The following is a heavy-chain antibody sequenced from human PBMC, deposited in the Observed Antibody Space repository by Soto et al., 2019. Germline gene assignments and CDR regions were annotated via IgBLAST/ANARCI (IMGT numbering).Heavy chain of an antibody. V-gene: IGHV4-4*02. J-gene: IGHJ6*02. CDR2: IYHSGST. D-gene: IGHD5-18*01. CDR3: ARDTGYSYGVYYYYYYGMDV. Sequence: QVQLQESGPGLVKPSGTLSLTCAVSGGSISSSNWWSWVRQPPGKGLEWIGEIYHSGSTNYNPSLKSRVTISVDKSKNQFSLKLSSVTSADTDVYYCARDTGYSYGVYYYYYYGMDVWGQGTTVTVSS. CDR1: GGSISSSNW.